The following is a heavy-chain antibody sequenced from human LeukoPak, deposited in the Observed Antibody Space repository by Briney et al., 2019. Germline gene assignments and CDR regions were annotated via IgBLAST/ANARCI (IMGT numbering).Heavy chain of an antibody. CDR1: GYTFIAYH. D-gene: IGHD2/OR15-2a*01. Sequence: VASVKVSCKASGYTFIAYHMHWVRQAPGQGLEWMGRIHPSSGATSYAQRFQGRVTLTRDTSINTAYMELSRLTSDDTAVYYCARDLPFEDWGQGTLVTVSS. CDR3: ARDLPFED. CDR2: IHPSSGAT. V-gene: IGHV1-2*06. J-gene: IGHJ4*02.